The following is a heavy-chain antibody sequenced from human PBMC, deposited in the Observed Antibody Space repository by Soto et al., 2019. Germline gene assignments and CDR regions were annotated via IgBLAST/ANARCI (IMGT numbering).Heavy chain of an antibody. J-gene: IGHJ4*02. D-gene: IGHD3-10*01. CDR2: VSRSSSFL. CDR1: GFRFHTYY. V-gene: IGHV3-21*06. CDR3: ARVGTDYGPGSPYYSDH. Sequence: GGSLRLSCAASGFRFHTYYMIWVRQAPGRGLEWVSSVSRSSSFLNYADSVKGRFTISRDNGKSSVHLQMNSLRAEDTAVYYCARVGTDYGPGSPYYSDHWGQGSLVTVSS.